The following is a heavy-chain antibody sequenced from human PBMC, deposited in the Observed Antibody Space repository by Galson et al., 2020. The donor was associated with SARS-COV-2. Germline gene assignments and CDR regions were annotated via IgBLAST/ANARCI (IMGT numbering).Heavy chain of an antibody. CDR2: INPNSGGT. CDR3: ARSPRDSSGYFDAFDI. V-gene: IGHV1-2*04. J-gene: IGHJ3*02. Sequence: ASVKVSCKASGYTFTGYYMHWVRQAPGQGLEWMGWINPNSGGTNYAQKFQGWVTMTRDTSISTAYMELSRLRSDDTAVYYCARSPRDSSGYFDAFDIWGQGTMVTVSS. D-gene: IGHD3-22*01. CDR1: GYTFTGYY.